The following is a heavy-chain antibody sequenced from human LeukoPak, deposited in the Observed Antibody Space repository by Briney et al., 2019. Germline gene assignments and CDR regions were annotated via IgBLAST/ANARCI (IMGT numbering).Heavy chain of an antibody. J-gene: IGHJ4*02. CDR3: ARDYGDYGDYFDY. CDR1: GYTFTSYG. CDR2: ISAYNGDT. Sequence: GASVKVSCKASGYTFTSYGISGVTQAPGQGLEGIGWISAYNGDTNYAHKFQGRVTMTRDTTISTAYMELSRLRSDDTAVYYCARDYGDYGDYFDYWGQGTLVTVSS. V-gene: IGHV1-18*01. D-gene: IGHD4-17*01.